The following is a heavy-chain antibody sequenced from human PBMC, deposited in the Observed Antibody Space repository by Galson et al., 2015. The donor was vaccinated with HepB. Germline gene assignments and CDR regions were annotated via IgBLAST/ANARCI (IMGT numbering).Heavy chain of an antibody. CDR3: ARDPVLLWFGELMHSHGMDV. V-gene: IGHV3-7*03. CDR2: IKQDGSEK. J-gene: IGHJ6*02. Sequence: SLRLSCAASGFTFSSYWMSWVRQAPGKGLEWVANIKQDGSEKYYVDSVKGRFTISRDNAKNSLYLQMNSLRAEDKAVYYCARDPVLLWFGELMHSHGMDVWGQGTTVTVSS. CDR1: GFTFSSYW. D-gene: IGHD3-10*01.